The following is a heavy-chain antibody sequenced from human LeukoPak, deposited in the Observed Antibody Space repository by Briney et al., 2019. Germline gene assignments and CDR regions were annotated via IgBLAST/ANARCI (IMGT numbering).Heavy chain of an antibody. Sequence: SETLSLTCTVSGGSMSNYYWNWIRQPPGKGLEWIGSIYHSGSTYYNPSLKSRVTISVDTSKNQFSLKLSSVTAADTAVYYCARDNGYSGSYFDYGWFDPWGQGTLVTVSS. D-gene: IGHD1-26*01. CDR3: ARDNGYSGSYFDYGWFDP. CDR2: IYHSGST. CDR1: GGSMSNYY. V-gene: IGHV4-38-2*02. J-gene: IGHJ5*02.